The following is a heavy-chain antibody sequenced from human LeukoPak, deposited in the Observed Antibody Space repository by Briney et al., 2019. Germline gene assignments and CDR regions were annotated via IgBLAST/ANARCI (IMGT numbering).Heavy chain of an antibody. J-gene: IGHJ6*03. Sequence: GGSLRLSCAASGFSFSSYAIHWVRQAPGKGLQYVSAISSNGGSTYYANSVKGRFTISRDNSKNTLYLQMGSLRAEDMAVYYCARDGAYCGGDCKYYYYMDVWGKGTTVTFSS. V-gene: IGHV3-64*01. CDR1: GFSFSSYA. CDR2: ISSNGGST. D-gene: IGHD2-21*02. CDR3: ARDGAYCGGDCKYYYYMDV.